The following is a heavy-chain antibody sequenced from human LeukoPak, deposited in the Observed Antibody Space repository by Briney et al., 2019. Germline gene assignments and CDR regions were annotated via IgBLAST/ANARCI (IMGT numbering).Heavy chain of an antibody. Sequence: PSETLSLTCAVYGGSFSGYYWSWMRQPPGKGLEWIGEINHSGSTNYNPSLKSRVTISVDTSKNQFSLKLSSVTAADTAVYYCARGPHYYGSGSYSPDWGQGTLVTVSS. CDR1: GGSFSGYY. J-gene: IGHJ4*02. D-gene: IGHD3-10*01. CDR3: ARGPHYYGSGSYSPD. CDR2: INHSGST. V-gene: IGHV4-34*01.